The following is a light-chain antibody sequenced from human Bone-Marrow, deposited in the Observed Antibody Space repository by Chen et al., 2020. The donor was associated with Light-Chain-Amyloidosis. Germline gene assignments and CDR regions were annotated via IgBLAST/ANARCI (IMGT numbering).Light chain of an antibody. Sequence: SYVLTQPSSESVAPGQTATIACGGNNIGSTSVHWYQQTPGQAPLLVVYYDSDRPSGIPERLSGSNSGNTATLTISRVEAGDEADYYCQVWDRSSDRPVFGGGTKLTVL. J-gene: IGLJ3*02. CDR2: YDS. V-gene: IGLV3-21*02. CDR3: QVWDRSSDRPV. CDR1: NIGSTS.